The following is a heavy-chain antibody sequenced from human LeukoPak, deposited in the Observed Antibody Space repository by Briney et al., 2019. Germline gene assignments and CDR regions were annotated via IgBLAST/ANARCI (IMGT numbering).Heavy chain of an antibody. D-gene: IGHD3-10*01. V-gene: IGHV3-15*01. CDR2: IKSKTDGGTT. CDR1: GFTFSNAW. Sequence: PGGSLRLSCAASGFTFSNAWMSWDRQAPGKGLEWVGRIKSKTDGGTTDYAAPVKGRFTISRDDSKNTLYLQMDSLKTEDTAVYYCTTDYPYGSGSYALDYWGQGTLVTVSS. CDR3: TTDYPYGSGSYALDY. J-gene: IGHJ4*02.